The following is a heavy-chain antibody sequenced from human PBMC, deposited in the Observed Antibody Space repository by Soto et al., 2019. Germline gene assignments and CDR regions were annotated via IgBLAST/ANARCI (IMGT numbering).Heavy chain of an antibody. V-gene: IGHV3-53*01. D-gene: IGHD1-1*01. CDR2: IYSGGST. J-gene: IGHJ4*02. Sequence: GGSLRLSCAASGFTVSSNYMSWVRQAPGKGLEWVSVIYSGGSTYYADSVKGRFTISRDNSKNTLYLQMNSLRAEDTAVYYCAKDNNWNERFAYWGQGSLVIVSS. CDR3: AKDNNWNERFAY. CDR1: GFTVSSNY.